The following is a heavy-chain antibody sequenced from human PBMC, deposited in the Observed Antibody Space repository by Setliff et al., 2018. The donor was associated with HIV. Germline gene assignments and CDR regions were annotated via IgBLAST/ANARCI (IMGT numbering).Heavy chain of an antibody. CDR1: GASFSNYF. D-gene: IGHD3-10*01. V-gene: IGHV4-34*01. Sequence: SETLSLTCAVYGASFSNYFWTWIRQSPGKGLEWIGEINHSGSTNYNPSLKSRVTISVDTSKNQFSLRLNSVTAADTAVYFCVRRRGYYGSWASSAFVFWGQGTMVTVS. J-gene: IGHJ3*01. CDR3: VRRRGYYGSWASSAFVF. CDR2: INHSGST.